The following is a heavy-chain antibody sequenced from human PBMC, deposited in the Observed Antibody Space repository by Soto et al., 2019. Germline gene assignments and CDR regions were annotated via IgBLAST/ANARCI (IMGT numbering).Heavy chain of an antibody. CDR2: IIPIFGTA. D-gene: IGHD3-22*01. CDR3: ARDRNTMIVESSFDY. J-gene: IGHJ4*02. Sequence: SVKVSCKASGGTFSSYAISWVRQAPGQGLEWMGGIIPIFGTANYAQKFQGRVTITADESTSTAYMELSSLRSEDTAVYYCARDRNTMIVESSFDYWGQGTLVTVSS. V-gene: IGHV1-69*13. CDR1: GGTFSSYA.